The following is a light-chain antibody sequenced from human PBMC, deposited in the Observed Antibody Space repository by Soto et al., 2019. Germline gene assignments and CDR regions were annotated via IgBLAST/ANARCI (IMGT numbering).Light chain of an antibody. V-gene: IGKV1-6*01. Sequence: AIQMTQSPSSLSASVGDRVTITCRASQGIGNDLGWYQQKSGKAPKLLIYAASNLQGGVPSRFSGSGSGTDFTLTISGLQPEDVATYYCLQDHSYPLTFGGGIKVEI. CDR1: QGIGND. J-gene: IGKJ4*01. CDR3: LQDHSYPLT. CDR2: AAS.